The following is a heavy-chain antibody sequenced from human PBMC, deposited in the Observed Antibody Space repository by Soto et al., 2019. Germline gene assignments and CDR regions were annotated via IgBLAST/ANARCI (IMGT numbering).Heavy chain of an antibody. V-gene: IGHV5-51*01. D-gene: IGHD1-1*01. J-gene: IGHJ5*02. Sequence: ESLKTSFKGAGYSCTSYWIGWVRQMPGKGLEWMGIIYPGDSDTRYSPSFQGQVTISADKSISTAYLQWSSLKASDTAMYYCARGGSYNWFDPWGQGTLVTVSS. CDR1: GYSCTSYW. CDR3: ARGGSYNWFDP. CDR2: IYPGDSDT.